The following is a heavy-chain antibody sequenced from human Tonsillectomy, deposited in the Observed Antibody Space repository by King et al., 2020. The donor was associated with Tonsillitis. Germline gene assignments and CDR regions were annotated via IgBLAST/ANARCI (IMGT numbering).Heavy chain of an antibody. V-gene: IGHV4-38-2*02. Sequence: QLQESGPGLVKPSETLSLTCAVSGYSISSGYYWGWLRQPPGKGLEWIGSFYHSGYTYYNPSPKRRVSISEDTSKNQFSLVLSSVSAADTAVYYCARDSAYGEVDIWGQGTMVTVSS. CDR2: FYHSGYT. J-gene: IGHJ3*02. CDR1: GYSISSGYY. CDR3: ARDSAYGEVDI. D-gene: IGHD3-16*01.